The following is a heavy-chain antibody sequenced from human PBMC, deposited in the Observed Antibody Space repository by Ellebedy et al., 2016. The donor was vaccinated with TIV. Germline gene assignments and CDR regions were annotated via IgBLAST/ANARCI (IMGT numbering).Heavy chain of an antibody. CDR1: GFTFSSSW. V-gene: IGHV3-7*01. CDR3: SCGDSFDY. J-gene: IGHJ4*02. Sequence: PGGSLRLSCAASGFTFSSSWMSWVRQAPGEGLEWVANIKQDGSEKHYVDSVKGRFTIFRDNAKNSLYLQMNSLRAEDTAVYYCSCGDSFDYWGQGTLVTVSS. CDR2: IKQDGSEK. D-gene: IGHD4-17*01.